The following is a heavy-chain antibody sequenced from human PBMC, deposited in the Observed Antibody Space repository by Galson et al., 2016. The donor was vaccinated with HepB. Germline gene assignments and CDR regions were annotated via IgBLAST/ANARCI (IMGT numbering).Heavy chain of an antibody. V-gene: IGHV3-74*01. CDR1: GFTFSRQW. J-gene: IGHJ4*02. CDR3: STLRDFWSG. Sequence: SLRLSCAASGFTFSRQWMYWVRQAPGKGLAWVSQIKSDGSNINYADSAKGRFTISRDNAGNTLYLQMNSLRAEDTAVYYCSTLRDFWSGWGQGTLVTVSP. CDR2: IKSDGSNI. D-gene: IGHD3-3*01.